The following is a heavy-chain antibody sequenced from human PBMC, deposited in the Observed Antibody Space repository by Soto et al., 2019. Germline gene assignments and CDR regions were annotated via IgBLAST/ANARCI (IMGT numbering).Heavy chain of an antibody. D-gene: IGHD3-10*01. CDR1: GFTFSSYW. V-gene: IGHV3-74*01. CDR2: INSDGSST. Sequence: PGGSLRLSCAASGFTFSSYWMHWVRQAPGKGLVWVSRINSDGSSTSYADSVKGRFTISRDNAKNTLHLQMNSLRAEDTAVYYCARVRRGVGRDYFDYWGQGTLVTVSS. J-gene: IGHJ4*02. CDR3: ARVRRGVGRDYFDY.